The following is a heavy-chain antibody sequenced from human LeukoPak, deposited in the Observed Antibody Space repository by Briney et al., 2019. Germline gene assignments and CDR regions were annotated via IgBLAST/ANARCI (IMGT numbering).Heavy chain of an antibody. CDR3: ARQGLRFSLSGFWFDP. CDR1: GGSISSYY. CDR2: IYYSGST. Sequence: PSETLSLTCTVSGGSISSYYWSWIRQPPGKGLEWIGYIYYSGSTNYNPSLKSRVTISVDTSKNQFSLKLSSVTAADTAVYYCARQGLRFSLSGFWFDPWGQETLVTVSS. J-gene: IGHJ5*02. D-gene: IGHD3-3*01. V-gene: IGHV4-59*08.